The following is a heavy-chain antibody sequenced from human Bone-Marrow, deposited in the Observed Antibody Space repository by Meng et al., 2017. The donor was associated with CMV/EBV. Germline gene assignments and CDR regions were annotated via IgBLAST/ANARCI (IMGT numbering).Heavy chain of an antibody. D-gene: IGHD6-13*01. V-gene: IGHV4-59*12. J-gene: IGHJ6*02. Sequence: SETLSLTCTVSGGSISSYYWSWIRQPPGKGLEWIGYIYYSGSTNYNPSLKSRVTISVDTSKNQFSLKLSSVTAADTAVYYCARGRRRYSSSWTDYYYYYGMDVWGQGTTVTFSS. CDR2: IYYSGST. CDR1: GGSISSYY. CDR3: ARGRRRYSSSWTDYYYYYGMDV.